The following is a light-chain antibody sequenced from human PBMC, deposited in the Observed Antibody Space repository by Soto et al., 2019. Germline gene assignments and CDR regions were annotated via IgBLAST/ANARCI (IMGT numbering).Light chain of an antibody. CDR2: DVT. CDR1: SSDVGGYKY. CDR3: SSYSSISSVV. V-gene: IGLV2-14*01. J-gene: IGLJ2*01. Sequence: QSALTQPASVSGSPGQSITISCTGTSSDVGGYKYVSWYQQYPGKAPKLMIYDVTNRPSGVSNRFSGSKSGNTASLTNSGLQAEDEADYYCSSYSSISSVVFGGGTKLTVL.